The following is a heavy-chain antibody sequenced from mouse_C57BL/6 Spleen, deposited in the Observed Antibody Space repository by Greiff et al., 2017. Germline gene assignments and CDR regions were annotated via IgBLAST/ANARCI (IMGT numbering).Heavy chain of an antibody. CDR3: ARLGMDY. Sequence: VQLQQSGPELVKPGASVKISCKASGYTFTDYYMNWVKQSHGKSLEWIGDINPNNGGTSYNQKFKGKATLTVDKSSSTAYMELRSLTSEDSAVYYCARLGMDYWGQGTSVTVSS. D-gene: IGHD4-1*01. J-gene: IGHJ4*01. V-gene: IGHV1-26*01. CDR2: INPNNGGT. CDR1: GYTFTDYY.